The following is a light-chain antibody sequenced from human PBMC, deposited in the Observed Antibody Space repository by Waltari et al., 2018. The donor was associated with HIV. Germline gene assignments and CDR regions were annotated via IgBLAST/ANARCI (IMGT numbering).Light chain of an antibody. CDR1: SSTIGSNT. J-gene: IGLJ2*01. CDR3: AAWDDSLNGVV. CDR2: SNN. Sequence: QSVLTQPPSASGTPGPRVTISCSGSSSTIGSNTVNWYQQLPRTAPKLLMYSNNQRPSGVPDRFSGSKSGTSASLAINGLQSEDEADYYCAAWDDSLNGVVFGGGTKLTVL. V-gene: IGLV1-44*01.